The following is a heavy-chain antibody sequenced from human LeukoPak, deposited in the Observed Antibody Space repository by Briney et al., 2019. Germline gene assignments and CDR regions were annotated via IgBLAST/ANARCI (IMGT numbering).Heavy chain of an antibody. CDR2: IYYSGST. V-gene: IGHV4-39*07. CDR1: GGSISSSSYY. Sequence: SDTLSLICTVSGGSISSSSYYWGWIRQPPGKGLEWIGSIYYSGSTYYNPSLKSRVTISVDTSKNQFSLKLSSVTAADTAVYYCARGKRIAARLTRYYFDYWGQGTLVTVSS. CDR3: ARGKRIAARLTRYYFDY. D-gene: IGHD6-6*01. J-gene: IGHJ4*02.